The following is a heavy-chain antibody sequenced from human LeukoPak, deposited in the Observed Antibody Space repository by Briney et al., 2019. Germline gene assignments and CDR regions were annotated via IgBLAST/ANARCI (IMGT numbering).Heavy chain of an antibody. Sequence: GGSLRLSCAVSGFTMKNFGMHWVRQAPGKGLEWVAVIWYDGSQRHYMDSVKGRFAISRENSMNTLSLEVNGLRVEDTAVYYCVRGADMNYNFENSFYFDSWGQGALVIVSS. V-gene: IGHV3-33*01. J-gene: IGHJ4*02. CDR2: IWYDGSQR. CDR1: GFTMKNFG. D-gene: IGHD3-3*01. CDR3: VRGADMNYNFENSFYFDS.